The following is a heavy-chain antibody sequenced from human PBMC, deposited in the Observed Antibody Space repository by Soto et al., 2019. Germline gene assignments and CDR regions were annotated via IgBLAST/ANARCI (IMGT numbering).Heavy chain of an antibody. CDR1: GFTFSSYG. Sequence: ESGGGVVQPGRSLRLSCAASGFTFSSYGMHWVRQAPGKGLEWVAVIWYDGSNKYYADSVKGRFTISRDNSKNTLYLQMNSLRAEDTAVYYCARGARDYIGYFDYGGQGTLVTVSS. V-gene: IGHV3-33*01. J-gene: IGHJ4*02. D-gene: IGHD4-4*01. CDR2: IWYDGSNK. CDR3: ARGARDYIGYFDY.